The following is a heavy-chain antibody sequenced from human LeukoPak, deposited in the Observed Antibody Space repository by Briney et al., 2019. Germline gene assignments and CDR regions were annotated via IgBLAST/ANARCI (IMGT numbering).Heavy chain of an antibody. CDR1: GFTFTNYG. D-gene: IGHD5-18*01. CDR3: AKVGRYSFGWIVGPPNVYYFDH. V-gene: IGHV3-23*01. CDR2: IIGRGTST. J-gene: IGHJ4*02. Sequence: PGGSLRLSCVASGFTFTNYGMAWVRHIPGKGLGGVSAIIGRGTSTYYADSVKVRFTISRDNSKNTLYLQLQSLRAEDTALYYCAKVGRYSFGWIVGPPNVYYFDHWGQGTLVTVSS.